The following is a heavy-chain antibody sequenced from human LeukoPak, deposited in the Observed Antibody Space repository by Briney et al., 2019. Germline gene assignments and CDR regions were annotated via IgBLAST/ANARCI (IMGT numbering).Heavy chain of an antibody. J-gene: IGHJ3*02. Sequence: GGSLRLSCAASGFTFSSYSMSWVRQAPGKGLEWVSSISSSSSYIYYADSVKGRFTISRDNAKNSLYLQMNSLRAEDTAVHYCARDKGEEFHDAFDIWGQGTMVTVSS. CDR3: ARDKGEEFHDAFDI. CDR2: ISSSSSYI. CDR1: GFTFSSYS. V-gene: IGHV3-21*01. D-gene: IGHD1-26*01.